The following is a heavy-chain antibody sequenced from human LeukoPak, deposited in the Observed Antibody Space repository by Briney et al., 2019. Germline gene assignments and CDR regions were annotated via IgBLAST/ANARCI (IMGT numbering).Heavy chain of an antibody. Sequence: ASVKVSCKASGYTFTSYYMHWVRQAPGQGLEWLGIINPSGGSTSYAQKFQGRVTMTRDTSTSTVYMELSSLRSEDTAVYYCARVGDGYCSGGSCSDYDYWGQGTLVTVSS. CDR2: INPSGGST. D-gene: IGHD2-15*01. CDR1: GYTFTSYY. J-gene: IGHJ4*02. CDR3: ARVGDGYCSGGSCSDYDY. V-gene: IGHV1-46*01.